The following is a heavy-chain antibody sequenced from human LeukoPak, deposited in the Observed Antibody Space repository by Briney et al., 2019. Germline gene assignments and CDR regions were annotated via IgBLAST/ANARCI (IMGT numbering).Heavy chain of an antibody. V-gene: IGHV1-69*04. CDR2: IIPILGIA. J-gene: IGHJ4*02. CDR3: ARDASNRILWSRFMFDY. D-gene: IGHD3-10*01. CDR1: GGTFSSYA. Sequence: EASVKVSCKASGGTFSSYAISWVRQAPGQGLEWMGRIIPILGIANYAQKFQGRVTITADKSTSTAYMELSSLRSEDTAVYYCARDASNRILWSRFMFDYWGQGTLVTVSS.